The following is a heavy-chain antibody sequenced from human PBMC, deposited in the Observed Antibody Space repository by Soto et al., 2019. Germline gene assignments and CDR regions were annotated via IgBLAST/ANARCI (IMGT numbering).Heavy chain of an antibody. D-gene: IGHD3-3*01. J-gene: IGHJ3*02. Sequence: ASVKVSCKASGYTFTSYDINWVRQATGQGLEWMGWMNPNSGNTGYAQKFQGRVTMTRNTSISTAYMELSSLRSEDTAVYYCARAGGAITIFGAPPDAFDIWGQGTMVTVSS. CDR1: GYTFTSYD. CDR3: ARAGGAITIFGAPPDAFDI. V-gene: IGHV1-8*01. CDR2: MNPNSGNT.